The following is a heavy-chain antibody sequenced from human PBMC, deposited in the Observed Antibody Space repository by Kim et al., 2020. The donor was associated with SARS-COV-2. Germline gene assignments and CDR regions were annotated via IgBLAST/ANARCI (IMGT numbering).Heavy chain of an antibody. D-gene: IGHD2-15*01. Sequence: GGSLRLSCAASGFTFSSYAMSWVRQAPGKGLEWVSAISGSGGSTYYADSVKGRFTISRDNSKNTLYLQMNSLRAEDTAVYYCAKDMHCSGGSCYYYGTDVWGQGTTVTVSS. CDR2: ISGSGGST. V-gene: IGHV3-23*01. CDR1: GFTFSSYA. CDR3: AKDMHCSGGSCYYYGTDV. J-gene: IGHJ6*02.